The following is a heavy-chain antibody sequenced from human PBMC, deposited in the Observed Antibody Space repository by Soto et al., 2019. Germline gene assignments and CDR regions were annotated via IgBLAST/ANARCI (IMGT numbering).Heavy chain of an antibody. D-gene: IGHD3-22*01. CDR1: GVTIISSSYY. J-gene: IGHJ4*02. CDR3: ARIYYDSVFDY. Sequence: SETLSLTCTVSGVTIISSSYYWGWIRQPPGKGLEWIGSIYYSGSTYYNPSLKSRVTISVDTSKNQFSLKLSSVTAADTAVYYCARIYYDSVFDYWGQGTLVTVS. V-gene: IGHV4-39*01. CDR2: IYYSGST.